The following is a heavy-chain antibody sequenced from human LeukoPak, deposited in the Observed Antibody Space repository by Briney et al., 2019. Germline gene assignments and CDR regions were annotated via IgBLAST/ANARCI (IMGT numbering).Heavy chain of an antibody. CDR1: GYTFTNYY. J-gene: IGHJ3*01. D-gene: IGHD2-15*01. CDR3: ARDQAHVVVVVTTTLVFDL. V-gene: IGHV1-2*07. CDR2: INPNSGAT. Sequence: ASVKVSCKASGYTFTNYYLHWVRQAPGQGLEWLGWINPNSGATKYAHNFQGRVTMARDPSISTAYMELTRLRSDDTAMYLCARDQAHVVVVVTTTLVFDLWGQGTMITVSS.